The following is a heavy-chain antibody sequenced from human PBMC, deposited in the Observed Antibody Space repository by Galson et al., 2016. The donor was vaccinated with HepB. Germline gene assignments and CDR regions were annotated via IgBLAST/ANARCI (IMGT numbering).Heavy chain of an antibody. CDR1: GFTFNNYA. V-gene: IGHV3-23*01. J-gene: IGHJ4*02. CDR3: AKDGTGLSSSGTYFDC. Sequence: SLRLSCAASGFTFNNYAVTWVRQAPGKGLEWVSGISGTGGSTYYADSVKGRFTISRDNSKNTLYLQMNSLRLDDTAVYYCAKDGTGLSSSGTYFDCWGQGTLVTVSS. CDR2: ISGTGGST. D-gene: IGHD6-13*01.